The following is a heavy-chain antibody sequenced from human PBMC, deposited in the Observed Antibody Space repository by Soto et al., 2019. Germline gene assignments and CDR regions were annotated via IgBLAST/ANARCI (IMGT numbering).Heavy chain of an antibody. CDR1: GGTFSSYT. V-gene: IGHV1-69*02. CDR2: IIPILGIA. D-gene: IGHD5-18*01. Sequence: VKVSCKASGGTFSSYTISWVRQAPGQGLEWMGRIIPILGIANYAQKFQGRVTITADKSTSTAYMELSSLRSEDTAVYYCARNGIQLWAPFDYWGQGTLVTVSS. J-gene: IGHJ4*02. CDR3: ARNGIQLWAPFDY.